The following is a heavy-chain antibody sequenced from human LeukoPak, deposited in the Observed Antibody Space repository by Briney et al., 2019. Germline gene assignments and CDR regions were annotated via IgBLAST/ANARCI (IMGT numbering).Heavy chain of an antibody. Sequence: SETLSLTCTVSGGSISSYYWSWIQQPPGKGLEWIGYIYTSGSTNYNPSLKSRVTISVDTSKNQFSLKLSSVTAADTAVYYCARHGFYDSSGYYFFEDWGQGTLVTVSS. CDR2: IYTSGST. V-gene: IGHV4-4*09. CDR3: ARHGFYDSSGYYFFED. CDR1: GGSISSYY. D-gene: IGHD3-22*01. J-gene: IGHJ4*02.